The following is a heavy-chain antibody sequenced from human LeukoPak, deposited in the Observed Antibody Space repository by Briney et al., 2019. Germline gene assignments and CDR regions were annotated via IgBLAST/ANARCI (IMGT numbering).Heavy chain of an antibody. CDR3: ARQTAMGRSGDY. D-gene: IGHD7-27*01. J-gene: IGHJ4*02. CDR2: IDPKT. V-gene: IGHV5-51*01. Sequence: GESLKISCKASGYSFTSYWIGWVRHVPGKGLEWMGIIDPKTRYTPSFQGQVTISVDKSLTTAYLQWNSLKASDTAMYYCARQTAMGRSGDYWGQGTLVTVSS. CDR1: GYSFTSYW.